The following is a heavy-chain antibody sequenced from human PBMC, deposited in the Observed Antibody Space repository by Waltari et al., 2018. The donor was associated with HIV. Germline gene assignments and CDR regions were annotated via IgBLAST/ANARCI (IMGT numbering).Heavy chain of an antibody. Sequence: QVQVVQYGGGVVQPGRSLRPSFAGAGFTSSPLGMPCARPAPGKGLEWVALIWYDGSNKYYADSVKGRFAISRDNSKNTVYLQMNSLRAEDTAVYYCARDRSSSWYGKDYYYFGMDVWGQGTTVTVSS. J-gene: IGHJ6*02. D-gene: IGHD6-13*01. CDR2: IWYDGSNK. CDR1: GFTSSPLG. V-gene: IGHV3-33*01. CDR3: ARDRSSSWYGKDYYYFGMDV.